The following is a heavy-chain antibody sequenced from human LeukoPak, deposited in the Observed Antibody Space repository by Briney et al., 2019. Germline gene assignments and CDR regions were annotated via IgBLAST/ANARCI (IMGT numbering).Heavy chain of an antibody. CDR2: ISYSGST. Sequence: PSETLSLTYTVSCGSDNSDFWSWIRQPPGQGLELSVYISYSGSTRYNPSLKSRVTISVDPSNSQLSLKLRSVTAADTAVYYCARRTRSFSYTYGDAYYYYYMDVWGKGTTVIVS. V-gene: IGHV4-59*02. CDR1: CGSDNSDF. J-gene: IGHJ6*03. D-gene: IGHD5-18*01. CDR3: ARRTRSFSYTYGDAYYYYYMDV.